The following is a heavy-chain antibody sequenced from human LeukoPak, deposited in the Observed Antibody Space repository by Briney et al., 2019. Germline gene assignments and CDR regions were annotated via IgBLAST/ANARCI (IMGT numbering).Heavy chain of an antibody. J-gene: IGHJ6*02. D-gene: IGHD5/OR15-5a*01. CDR2: INPNSGGT. CDR1: GYTFTGYY. V-gene: IGHV1-2*06. Sequence: ASVKVSCKASGYTFTGYYLHWVRQAPGQGLEWMGRINPNSGGTNYAQKFQGRATLTRATSTGTVYMELSSLRSEDTAVYYCASVYEHGMDVWGQGTTVIVSS. CDR3: ASVYEHGMDV.